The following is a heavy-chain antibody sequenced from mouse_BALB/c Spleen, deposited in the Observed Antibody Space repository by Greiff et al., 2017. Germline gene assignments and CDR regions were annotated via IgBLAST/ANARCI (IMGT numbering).Heavy chain of an antibody. V-gene: IGHV1-7*01. CDR3: ARGRYGSSLDY. CDR2: INPSTGYT. J-gene: IGHJ2*01. D-gene: IGHD1-1*01. CDR1: GYTFTSYW. Sequence: QVQLQQSGAELAKPGASVKMSCKASGYTFTSYWMHWVKQRPGQGLEWIGYINPSTGYTEYNQKFKDKATLTADKSSSTAYMQLSSLTSEDSAVYYCARGRYGSSLDYWGQGTTLTVSS.